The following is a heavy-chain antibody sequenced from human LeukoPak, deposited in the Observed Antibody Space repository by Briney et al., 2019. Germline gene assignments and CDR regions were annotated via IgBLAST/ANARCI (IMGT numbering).Heavy chain of an antibody. CDR1: GYTFTNYG. V-gene: IGHV1-2*04. CDR3: ARVMAAADYYFDY. D-gene: IGHD6-13*01. J-gene: IGHJ4*02. Sequence: GASVKVSCKASGYTFTNYGFSWVRQAPGQGLEWMGWINPNSGGTNYAQKFQGWVTMTRDTSISTAYMELSRLRSDDTAVYYCARVMAAADYYFDYWGQGTLVTVSS. CDR2: INPNSGGT.